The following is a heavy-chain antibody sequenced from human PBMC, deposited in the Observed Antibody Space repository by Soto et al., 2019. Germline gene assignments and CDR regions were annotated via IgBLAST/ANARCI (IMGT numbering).Heavy chain of an antibody. CDR2: ISSRSSYI. V-gene: IGHV3-21*01. Sequence: GGSLRLSCAASGFTFSSYTMNWVRQDPGKGLEWVSSISSRSSYIYYADSVKGRFTISRDNAKISVYLQMNSLRAEDTAVYYCARDQRYDFWSGYYRDYGMDVWGQGTTVTVSS. CDR3: ARDQRYDFWSGYYRDYGMDV. J-gene: IGHJ6*02. CDR1: GFTFSSYT. D-gene: IGHD3-3*01.